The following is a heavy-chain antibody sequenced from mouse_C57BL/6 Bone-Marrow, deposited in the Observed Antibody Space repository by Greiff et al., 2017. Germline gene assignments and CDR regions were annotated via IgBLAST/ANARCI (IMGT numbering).Heavy chain of an antibody. J-gene: IGHJ2*01. D-gene: IGHD4-1*01. CDR3: AKTETGDYFGY. Sequence: QVQLKESGAELMKPGASVKLSCKATGFTFTGYWIEWVQQRPGHGLEWIGEILPGSGSTNYNEKFKGKATFTADTSSNTAYLQLISLTTEDSAIYDGAKTETGDYFGYWCRGTTLTVTA. CDR2: ILPGSGST. CDR1: GFTFTGYW. V-gene: IGHV1-9*01.